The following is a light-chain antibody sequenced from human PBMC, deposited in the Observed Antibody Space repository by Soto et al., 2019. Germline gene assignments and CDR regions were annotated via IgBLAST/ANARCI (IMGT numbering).Light chain of an antibody. CDR2: KAS. V-gene: IGKV1-5*03. J-gene: IGKJ2*01. CDR1: QGISSW. CDR3: QQYNSYSYT. Sequence: DIQMTQSPSTLSASVGDSVTITCRASQGISSWLAWYQQKPGKAPKLLLSKASSLESGVPSRFSGSGYGTEFTLTISSLQPDDFATYYCQQYNSYSYTFGQGTKLEIK.